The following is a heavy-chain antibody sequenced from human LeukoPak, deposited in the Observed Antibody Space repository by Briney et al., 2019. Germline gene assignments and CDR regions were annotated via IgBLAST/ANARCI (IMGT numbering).Heavy chain of an antibody. V-gene: IGHV4-34*01. CDR3: ARGVGGAAAGTLID. J-gene: IGHJ2*01. CDR1: GGSFSGYY. CDR2: INHSGST. Sequence: SETLSLTCAVYGGSFSGYYWSWIRQPPGKGLEWIGEINHSGSTNYNPSLKSRVTISVDTSKNQFSLKLSSVTAADTAVYYCARGVGGAAAGTLIDWGRGTLVTVSS. D-gene: IGHD6-13*01.